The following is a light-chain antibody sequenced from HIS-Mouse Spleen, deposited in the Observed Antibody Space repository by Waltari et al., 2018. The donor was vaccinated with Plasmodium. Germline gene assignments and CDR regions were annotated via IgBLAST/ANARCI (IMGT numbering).Light chain of an antibody. CDR1: QSVRSN. CDR3: QQYNNWSFT. V-gene: IGKV3-15*01. J-gene: IGKJ3*01. CDR2: GAS. Sequence: EIVMTPSPATLSVSPGERATLSCRASQSVRSNLAWYQQQPGQAPRLLIYGASTRATGIPARFSGSGSGTEFTLTISSLQSEDFAVYYCQQYNNWSFTFGPGTKVDIK.